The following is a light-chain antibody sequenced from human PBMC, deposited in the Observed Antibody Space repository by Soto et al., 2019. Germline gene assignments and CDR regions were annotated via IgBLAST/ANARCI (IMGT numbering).Light chain of an antibody. CDR2: EVS. J-gene: IGLJ2*01. CDR3: TSYTTSTTVI. V-gene: IGLV2-14*01. CDR1: SSDVGGFEY. Sequence: QPVLTQPASVSGSPGQSITISCTGTSSDVGGFEYVSWYQQYPGKAPKLMIYEVSNRPSGVSNRFSASKSGNTASLTISGLQAEDEADYYCTSYTTSTTVIFGGGTKLTVL.